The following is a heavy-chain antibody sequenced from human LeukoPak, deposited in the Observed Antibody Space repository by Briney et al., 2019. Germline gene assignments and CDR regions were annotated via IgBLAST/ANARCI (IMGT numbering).Heavy chain of an antibody. CDR1: GFSFSRYG. J-gene: IGHJ4*02. V-gene: IGHV3-48*04. D-gene: IGHD3-22*01. Sequence: GGSLRLSCAASGFSFSRYGMRWVRPAPGEGLEWVSYIRISDSTTYYAHSLKGRFTISRDNAKNSLYLQMNSLRVEDTAVYYCAKRADSSAHSFDYWGQGTLVTVSS. CDR3: AKRADSSAHSFDY. CDR2: IRISDSTT.